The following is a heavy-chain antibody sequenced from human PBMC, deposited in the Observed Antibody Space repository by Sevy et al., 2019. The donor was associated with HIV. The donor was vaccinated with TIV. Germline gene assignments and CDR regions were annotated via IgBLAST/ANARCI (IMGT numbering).Heavy chain of an antibody. CDR1: GFTFDDYA. V-gene: IGHV3-9*01. CDR2: ISWNSGSI. D-gene: IGHD2-2*01. J-gene: IGHJ3*02. CDR3: AKGGRFPLYCSSTSCYSINAFDI. Sequence: GGSLRLSCAASGFTFDDYAMHWVRQAPGKGLEWVSGISWNSGSIGYADSVKGRFTISRDNAKNSLYLQLNSLRAEGTALYYCAKGGRFPLYCSSTSCYSINAFDIWGQGTMVTVSS.